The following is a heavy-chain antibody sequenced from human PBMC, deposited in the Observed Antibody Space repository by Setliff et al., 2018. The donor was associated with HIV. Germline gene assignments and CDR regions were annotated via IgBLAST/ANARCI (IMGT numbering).Heavy chain of an antibody. J-gene: IGHJ4*02. V-gene: IGHV3-23*01. CDR1: EFTLSGYS. Sequence: PGGSLRLSCAASEFTLSGYSMSWVREVPGKGLEWVSAIDPSGSRIFYSDSVKGRFTISRDNSKNTLYLQMNSLTAEDTAVYYCAKVDNGHCTSASCRDFDYWGQGTLVTVS. D-gene: IGHD2-2*03. CDR2: IDPSGSRI. CDR3: AKVDNGHCTSASCRDFDY.